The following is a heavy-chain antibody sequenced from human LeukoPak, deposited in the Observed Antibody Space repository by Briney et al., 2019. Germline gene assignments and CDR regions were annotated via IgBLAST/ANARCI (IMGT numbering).Heavy chain of an antibody. D-gene: IGHD4-17*01. CDR1: GFTFSSFG. CDR2: IWYDGSNK. J-gene: IGHJ4*02. Sequence: GGSLRLSCAASGFTFSSFGMHWVRQAPGKGLEWVAVIWYDGSNKYYADSVKGRFTISRDNSKNTLFLQMNSLRAEDTAVYYCARDPDDYGDYSYFDYWGQGTLVTVSS. CDR3: ARDPDDYGDYSYFDY. V-gene: IGHV3-33*01.